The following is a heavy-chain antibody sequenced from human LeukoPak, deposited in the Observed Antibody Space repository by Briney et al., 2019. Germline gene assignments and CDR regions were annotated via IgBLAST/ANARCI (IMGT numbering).Heavy chain of an antibody. CDR1: GLTFSSYS. CDR2: ISSSSSYI. V-gene: IGHV3-21*01. CDR3: AAQKHYGQRVDY. D-gene: IGHD3-10*01. J-gene: IGHJ4*02. Sequence: GGSQRLSCAASGLTFSSYSMNSARQPPGKGLEWVSSISSSSSYIYYAVSVKGRFTISRDNAKNSLYLQMNSLRAEDTAVYYCAAQKHYGQRVDYWGQGTLVTVSS.